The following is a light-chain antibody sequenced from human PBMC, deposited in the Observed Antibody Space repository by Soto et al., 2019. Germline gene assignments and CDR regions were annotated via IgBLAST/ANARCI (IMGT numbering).Light chain of an antibody. V-gene: IGLV2-14*01. J-gene: IGLJ1*01. CDR2: DVS. Sequence: QSALTQPASVSGSPGQSISISCTGTNSDDGGYNYVSWYQQHPGKAPKPMIYDVSNRPSGVSNRFSGSKSGNTASLTISGLQAEDEADYYCTLYTISGTYVFGTGTKLTVL. CDR3: TLYTISGTYV. CDR1: NSDDGGYNY.